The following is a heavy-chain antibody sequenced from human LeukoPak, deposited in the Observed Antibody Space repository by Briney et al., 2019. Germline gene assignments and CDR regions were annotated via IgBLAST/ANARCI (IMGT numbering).Heavy chain of an antibody. CDR2: INHSGST. D-gene: IGHD2-15*01. Sequence: TSETLSLTCAVYGGSFSGYYWSWIRQPPGKGLEWIGEINHSGSTNYNPSLKSRVTISVDTSKNQFSLKLSSVTAADTAVYYCARRPLGYCSGGSCYKPEVDYWAQGTLVTVSS. CDR3: ARRPLGYCSGGSCYKPEVDY. J-gene: IGHJ4*02. CDR1: GGSFSGYY. V-gene: IGHV4-34*01.